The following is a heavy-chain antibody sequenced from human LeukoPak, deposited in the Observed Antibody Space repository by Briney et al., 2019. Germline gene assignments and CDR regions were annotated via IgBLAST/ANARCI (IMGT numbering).Heavy chain of an antibody. Sequence: GGSLRLSCAASGFTFSTYSMNWVRQAPGKGLEWVSSITGSSTYIYYSDPLRGRFTISRDNAKNSVYLLMNSLRAEDTAVYYCARGGISSSWGYWGQGTLVTVSS. V-gene: IGHV3-21*01. CDR1: GFTFSTYS. J-gene: IGHJ4*02. D-gene: IGHD6-13*01. CDR2: ITGSSTYI. CDR3: ARGGISSSWGY.